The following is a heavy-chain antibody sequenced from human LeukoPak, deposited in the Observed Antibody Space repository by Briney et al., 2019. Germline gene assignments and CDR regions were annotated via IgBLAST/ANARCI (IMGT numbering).Heavy chain of an antibody. J-gene: IGHJ4*02. Sequence: GRSLRLSCAASGFTFSSYAMHWVRQAPGKGLEWVAVISYDGSNKYYADSVKGRFTISRDNSKNTLYLQMNSLRAEDTAVYYCARDGPSGIIVVVTATYFDYWGQGTLVTVSS. CDR2: ISYDGSNK. V-gene: IGHV3-30-3*01. D-gene: IGHD2-21*02. CDR1: GFTFSSYA. CDR3: ARDGPSGIIVVVTATYFDY.